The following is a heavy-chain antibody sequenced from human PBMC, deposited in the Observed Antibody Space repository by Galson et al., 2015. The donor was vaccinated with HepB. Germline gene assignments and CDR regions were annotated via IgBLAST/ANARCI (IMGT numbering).Heavy chain of an antibody. J-gene: IGHJ3*02. CDR1: GDSVSSNSAA. CDR3: TTDHGYGDYLAFDI. D-gene: IGHD4-17*01. V-gene: IGHV6-1*01. CDR2: TYYRSKWYN. Sequence: CAISGDSVSSNSAAWNWIRQSPSRGLEWLGRTYYRSKWYNDYAVSVKSRITINPDTSKNQFSLQLNSVTPEDTAVYYCTTDHGYGDYLAFDIWGQGTMVTVSS.